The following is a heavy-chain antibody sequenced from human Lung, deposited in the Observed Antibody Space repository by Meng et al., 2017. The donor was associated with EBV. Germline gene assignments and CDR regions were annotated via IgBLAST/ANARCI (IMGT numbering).Heavy chain of an antibody. J-gene: IGHJ4*02. CDR3: ARAVDTGYFDY. CDR2: IYYSGST. V-gene: IGHV4-31*01. Sequence: VQPQESGPGLFKPSQTLSLTCTVSGGSISSGGHYWSWIRQHPGKGLEWIGYIYYSGSTYYNPSLKSLVSISVDTSNNQFSLKLSSVTAADTAVYYCARAVDTGYFDYWGQGTLVTVSS. CDR1: GGSISSGGHY. D-gene: IGHD5-18*01.